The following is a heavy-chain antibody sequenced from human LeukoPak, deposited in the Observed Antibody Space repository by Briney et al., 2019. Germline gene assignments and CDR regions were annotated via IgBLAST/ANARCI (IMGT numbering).Heavy chain of an antibody. Sequence: PSETLSFICTVSGGSISRGGYYWRWIRQHPGKGLEWIVYIYYSGSTYYNPSLMSRVIISVDTSKNQFSLKLSSVTAADTAVYYCARIGSGWYSVRGYFDCWGQGTLVTVSS. V-gene: IGHV4-31*03. CDR3: ARIGSGWYSVRGYFDC. D-gene: IGHD6-19*01. CDR1: GGSISRGGYY. CDR2: IYYSGST. J-gene: IGHJ4*02.